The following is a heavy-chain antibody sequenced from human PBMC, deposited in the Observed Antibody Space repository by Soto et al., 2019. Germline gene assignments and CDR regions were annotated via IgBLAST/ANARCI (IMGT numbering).Heavy chain of an antibody. CDR1: GFPFSSYA. J-gene: IGHJ4*02. Sequence: GGSLRLSCAASGFPFSSYAMTWVRQATGKGLEWVSVISGSGGSTYYADSVKGRFTISRDNSKNTLYLQMNSLSAEDTAVYYCAREVVVGASTRYYFDYWGQGTLVTVSS. V-gene: IGHV3-23*01. CDR3: AREVVVGASTRYYFDY. D-gene: IGHD1-26*01. CDR2: ISGSGGST.